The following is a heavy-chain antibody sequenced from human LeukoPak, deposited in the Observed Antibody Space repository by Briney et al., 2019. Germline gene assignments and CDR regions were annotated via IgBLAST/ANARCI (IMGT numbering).Heavy chain of an antibody. CDR2: IHHDGSNK. V-gene: IGHV3-30*02. D-gene: IGHD3-22*01. J-gene: IGHJ4*02. CDR3: ARDQYYYDSSEYYDANNFDF. Sequence: GGSLRLSCAASGFTFSSYGMHWVRQAPGKGLDWVAFIHHDGSNKYYADSVRGRFTISRDNSKNTLYLQMNSLRAEDSAVYYCARDQYYYDSSEYYDANNFDFWGQGTLVAVSS. CDR1: GFTFSSYG.